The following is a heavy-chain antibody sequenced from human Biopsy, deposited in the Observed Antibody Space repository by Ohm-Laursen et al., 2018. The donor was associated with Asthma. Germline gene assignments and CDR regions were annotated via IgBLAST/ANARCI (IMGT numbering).Heavy chain of an antibody. CDR1: GYNFISFA. CDR2: VNTGNGDT. V-gene: IGHV1-3*04. Sequence: SVTVSCKASGYNFISFAIHWVRQAPGQRLEWMGWVNTGNGDTKYSQKFQGRVTITRDTSASTAYMELRSLRPEDTATYYCARTYYDFLTGQVKDVFGVWGQGTMVTVSS. J-gene: IGHJ3*01. CDR3: ARTYYDFLTGQVKDVFGV. D-gene: IGHD3-9*01.